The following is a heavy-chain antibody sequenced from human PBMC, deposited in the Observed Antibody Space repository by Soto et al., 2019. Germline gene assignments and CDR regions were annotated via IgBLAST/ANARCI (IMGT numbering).Heavy chain of an antibody. CDR3: ARAGGYDSSGYGRARLDP. D-gene: IGHD3-22*01. CDR1: GGYIRSGGYY. J-gene: IGHJ5*02. CDR2: IYYSGRT. Sequence: QVQLQESGPGLVKPSQTLSLTCTVSGGYIRSGGYYWRWTRQHPGKGLEWIGDIYYSGRTDYNPYLTSRVTTSVHTSKIQCSLKRSSVPASDTSVYYCARAGGYDSSGYGRARLDPWGQGTLVTVSS. V-gene: IGHV4-31*03.